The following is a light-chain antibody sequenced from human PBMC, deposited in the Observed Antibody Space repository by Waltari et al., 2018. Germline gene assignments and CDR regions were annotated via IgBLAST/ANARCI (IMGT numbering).Light chain of an antibody. V-gene: IGLV6-57*03. J-gene: IGLJ2*01. Sequence: FMLTQPHSVSESPGKTVSISCTRSSGRIARNYVQWSQQRPGSAPTIVSYEDDQSPSGVPDRFSGSIDSSSNSASLTISGLETEDEADYYCQSYDASVIFGGGTRLTVL. CDR1: SGRIARNY. CDR3: QSYDASVI. CDR2: EDD.